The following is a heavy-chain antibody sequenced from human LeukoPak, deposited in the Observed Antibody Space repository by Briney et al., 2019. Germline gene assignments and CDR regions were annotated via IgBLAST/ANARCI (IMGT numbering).Heavy chain of an antibody. Sequence: SETLSLTCSVSGASFSSSTYYWGWIRQPPGKGLEWIGSINYSGSTYYNPSLKSRVTMSVDTSKNQFSLKLSAVTAADTAVFYCARHAGGIAAAGTRPFDYWGQGTLVTVSS. CDR3: ARHAGGIAAAGTRPFDY. J-gene: IGHJ4*02. CDR1: GASFSSSTYY. D-gene: IGHD6-13*01. CDR2: INYSGST. V-gene: IGHV4-39*01.